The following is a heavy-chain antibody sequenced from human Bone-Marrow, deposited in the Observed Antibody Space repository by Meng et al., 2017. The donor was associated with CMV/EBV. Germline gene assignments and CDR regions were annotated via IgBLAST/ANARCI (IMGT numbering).Heavy chain of an antibody. D-gene: IGHD3-3*01. J-gene: IGHJ6*02. Sequence: GGSLRLSCAASGFTFSSYAMHWVRQAPGKGLEWVAVISYDGSNKYYADSVKGRFTISRDNSKNTLYLQMNSLRAEDTAVYYCARVEWGGYPYYYYYYGMDVWGQGTTVTVAS. CDR3: ARVEWGGYPYYYYYYGMDV. V-gene: IGHV3-30-3*01. CDR2: ISYDGSNK. CDR1: GFTFSSYA.